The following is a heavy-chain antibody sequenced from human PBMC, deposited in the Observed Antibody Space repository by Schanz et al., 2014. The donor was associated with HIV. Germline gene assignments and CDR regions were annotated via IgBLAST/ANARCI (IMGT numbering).Heavy chain of an antibody. Sequence: QVQLVESGGGVVQPGRSLRLSCAASGFTFSTNDMHWVRQVPGKGLEWVAVISHNGNNDYYADSVKGRFTISRDNSKNTLYLQMNSLRAEDTSVYYCARGFQGFDYWGQGTLVTVSP. CDR1: GFTFSTND. CDR3: ARGFQGFDY. V-gene: IGHV3-30*03. J-gene: IGHJ4*02. D-gene: IGHD3-10*01. CDR2: ISHNGNND.